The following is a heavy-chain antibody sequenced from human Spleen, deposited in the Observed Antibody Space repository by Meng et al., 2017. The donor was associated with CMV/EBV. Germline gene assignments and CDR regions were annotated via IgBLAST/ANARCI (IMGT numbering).Heavy chain of an antibody. D-gene: IGHD2-15*01. CDR2: MNPNSGNT. CDR3: ARRVVGSRRNWFDP. J-gene: IGHJ5*02. V-gene: IGHV1-8*03. CDR1: GYTFTGYY. Sequence: ASVKVSCKASGYTFTGYYMHWVRQAPGQGLEWMGWMNPNSGNTGYAQKFQGRVTITRNTSISTAYTELSSLRSEDTAVYYCARRVVGSRRNWFDPWGQGTLVTVSS.